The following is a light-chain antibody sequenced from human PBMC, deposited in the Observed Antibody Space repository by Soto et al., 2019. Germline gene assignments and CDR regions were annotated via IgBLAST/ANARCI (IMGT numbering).Light chain of an antibody. J-gene: IGKJ1*01. V-gene: IGKV3-20*01. CDR3: QQYDSSPKT. CDR2: GAS. CDR1: QSVSSSY. Sequence: EIVLTQSPGTLSLSPGERATLXXSASQSVSSSYLAWYQQKPGQAPRXXIYGASSRATGIPDRFSGSGSGTDFTLTISRLEPEDFAVYYCQQYDSSPKTFGQGTKVDIK.